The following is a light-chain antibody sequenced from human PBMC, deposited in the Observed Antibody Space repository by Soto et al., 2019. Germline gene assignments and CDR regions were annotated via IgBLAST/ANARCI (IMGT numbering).Light chain of an antibody. CDR2: MNN. CDR1: TSNIGSNY. CDR3: AAWDDSLSGRV. Sequence: QSVLTQPPSASGTPGQRVTISCSGSTSNIGSNYVYWYQQLPGTAPKLLIYMNNQRPSGVPDRFSGSKSGTSASLAISGLRSEDAVDYYCAAWDDSLSGRVFGGGTKLTVL. J-gene: IGLJ2*01. V-gene: IGLV1-47*01.